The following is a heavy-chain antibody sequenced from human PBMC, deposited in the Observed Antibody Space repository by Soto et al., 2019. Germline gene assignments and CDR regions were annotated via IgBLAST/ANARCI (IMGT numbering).Heavy chain of an antibody. CDR3: ANSLGGNGH. D-gene: IGHD2-15*01. CDR1: GFTFSDHY. V-gene: IGHV3-72*01. J-gene: IGHJ4*02. CDR2: IRNKRNSYTT. Sequence: EVQLVESGGGLVQPGGSLRLSCAASGFTFSDHYMDWVRQAPGKGLEWVGRIRNKRNSYTTEYAASVKGRFTNSRDDSQNSLYLQMNSLKTEDTAVYWCANSLGGNGHWGQGTLVTVSS.